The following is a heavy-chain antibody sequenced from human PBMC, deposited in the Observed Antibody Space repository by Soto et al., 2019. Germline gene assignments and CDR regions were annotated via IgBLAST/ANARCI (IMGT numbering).Heavy chain of an antibody. CDR1: GGTFRNYP. D-gene: IGHD3-16*01. Sequence: QVQLVQSGTEVKKPGSSVKVSCKASGGTFRNYPINWVRQAPGQGLEWMGSIFPLTDIPDYAQNFQARLTXXXDXXTSTAYMELSSLTSDDTAMYFCARAPLVGLNYFESWGQGTLVTVSS. CDR2: IFPLTDIP. J-gene: IGHJ4*02. CDR3: ARAPLVGLNYFES. V-gene: IGHV1-69*02.